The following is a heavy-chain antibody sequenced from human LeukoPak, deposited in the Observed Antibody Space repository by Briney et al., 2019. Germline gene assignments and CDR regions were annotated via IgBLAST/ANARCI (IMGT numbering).Heavy chain of an antibody. CDR2: ISGSGGST. Sequence: GGSLRLSCAASGFTFDDYGMSWVRQAPGKGLEWVSAISGSGGSTYYADSVKGRFTISRDNSKNTLYLQMNSLRAEDTAVYYCAKASRPYYDFWSGYLGYWGQGTLVTVSS. D-gene: IGHD3-3*01. J-gene: IGHJ4*02. CDR3: AKASRPYYDFWSGYLGY. V-gene: IGHV3-23*01. CDR1: GFTFDDYG.